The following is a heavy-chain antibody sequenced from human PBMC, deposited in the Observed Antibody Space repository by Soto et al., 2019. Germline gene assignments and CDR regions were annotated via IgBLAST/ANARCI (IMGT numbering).Heavy chain of an antibody. V-gene: IGHV1-46*01. Sequence: ASVKVSCKASGYTFTSYYIHWVRQAPGQGLEWMGIINPSGGSTSYAQKFQGRVTMTRDTSTSTLYMELSSLRSEDTGVYYCARDLSYYDSSGYSPLGYWGQGTLVTVS. CDR1: GYTFTSYY. D-gene: IGHD3-22*01. CDR3: ARDLSYYDSSGYSPLGY. CDR2: INPSGGST. J-gene: IGHJ4*02.